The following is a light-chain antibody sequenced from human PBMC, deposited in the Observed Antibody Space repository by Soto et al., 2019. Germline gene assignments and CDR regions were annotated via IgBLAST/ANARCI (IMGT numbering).Light chain of an antibody. Sequence: SYELTQPPSVSVAPGQTARITCGGNNIASKSVHWYQQRPGQAPVLVLYDDSNRPPGIPERFSGSNSGSTATLTISSVEAGDEAGYFCQVWDISSDQYLFGTGTKVTVL. V-gene: IGLV3-21*02. J-gene: IGLJ1*01. CDR2: DDS. CDR3: QVWDISSDQYL. CDR1: NIASKS.